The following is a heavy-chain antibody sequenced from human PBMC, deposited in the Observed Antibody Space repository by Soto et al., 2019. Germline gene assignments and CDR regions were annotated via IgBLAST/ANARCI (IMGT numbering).Heavy chain of an antibody. CDR2: IKSKTDGGTT. V-gene: IGHV3-15*01. Sequence: EVQLVESGGGLVKPGGSLRLSCAASGFTFSNAWMSWVHQAPGKGLEWVGRIKSKTDGGTTDYAAPVKGRFTISRDDSKNTLYLQMNSLKTEDTAVYYCTTVSYGSCYSCIDYWGQGTLVTVSS. J-gene: IGHJ4*02. CDR1: GFTFSNAW. CDR3: TTVSYGSCYSCIDY. D-gene: IGHD2-15*01.